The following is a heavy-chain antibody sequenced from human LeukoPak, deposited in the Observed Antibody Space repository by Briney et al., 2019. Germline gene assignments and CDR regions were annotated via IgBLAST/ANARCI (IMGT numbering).Heavy chain of an antibody. D-gene: IGHD3-16*01. J-gene: IGHJ2*01. CDR3: ASSRDLYLDAFTSYWYFDV. CDR1: GASFRAYY. V-gene: IGHV4-34*01. CDR2: INDSGHG. Sequence: TSETLSLTCAVYGASFRAYYWSWIRQAPGKGLEWIGEINDSGHGRYNASLKSRVTMLVDTSKNQLSLKLESVTAADTAVYYCASSRDLYLDAFTSYWYFDVWGRGYLVTVSS.